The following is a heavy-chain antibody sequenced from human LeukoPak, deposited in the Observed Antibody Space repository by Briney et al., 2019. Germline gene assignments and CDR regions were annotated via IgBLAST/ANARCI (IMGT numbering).Heavy chain of an antibody. J-gene: IGHJ6*03. D-gene: IGHD3-10*01. V-gene: IGHV3-23*01. CDR1: GFTFSSYG. CDR2: ISGSGGST. CDR3: AKDESPGHGSYGVYYYYMDV. Sequence: GGSLRLSCAASGFTFSSYGMSWVRQAPGKGLEWVSAISGSGGSTYYADSVKGRFTISRDNSKNTLYLQMNSLRAEDTAVYYCAKDESPGHGSYGVYYYYMDVWGKGTTVTVSS.